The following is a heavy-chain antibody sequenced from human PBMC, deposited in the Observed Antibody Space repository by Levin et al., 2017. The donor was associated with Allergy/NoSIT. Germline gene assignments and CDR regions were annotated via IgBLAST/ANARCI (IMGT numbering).Heavy chain of an antibody. Sequence: GGSLRLSCTVSGLSLSFYSMHWVRQAPGKGLEWVAVIWSDGSYKYYADPVKGRFTISRDNSKNMLYLQMNNLRAEDTAVYYCTRDNRTGDRREAFDIWGQGTMVTVSS. V-gene: IGHV3-33*01. CDR1: GLSLSFYS. CDR3: TRDNRTGDRREAFDI. D-gene: IGHD2-21*02. CDR2: IWSDGSYK. J-gene: IGHJ3*02.